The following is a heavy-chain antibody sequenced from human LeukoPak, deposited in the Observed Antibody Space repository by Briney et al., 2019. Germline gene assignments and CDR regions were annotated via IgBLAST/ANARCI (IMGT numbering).Heavy chain of an antibody. CDR1: GGSVSSGSYY. D-gene: IGHD1-26*01. Sequence: PSETLSLTCTVSGGSVSSGSYYWSWIRQPPGKGLEWIGYIYYSGSTNYNPSLKSRVTISVDTSKNQFSLKLSSVTAADTAVYYCARGGGIVGATNPFDYWGQGTLVTVSS. V-gene: IGHV4-61*01. J-gene: IGHJ4*02. CDR2: IYYSGST. CDR3: ARGGGIVGATNPFDY.